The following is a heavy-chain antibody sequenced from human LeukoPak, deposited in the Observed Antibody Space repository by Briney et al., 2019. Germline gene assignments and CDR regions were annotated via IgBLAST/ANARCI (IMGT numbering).Heavy chain of an antibody. Sequence: GASVKVSCKASGYTFTGYYMHWVRQAPGQGLEWMGRINPNSGGTNYAQKFQGRVTMTRDTSTDTAYMELSSLRSEDTAVYYCATDPFGDPGDYWGQGTLVTVSS. V-gene: IGHV1-2*06. CDR1: GYTFTGYY. CDR2: INPNSGGT. CDR3: ATDPFGDPGDY. J-gene: IGHJ4*02. D-gene: IGHD3-16*01.